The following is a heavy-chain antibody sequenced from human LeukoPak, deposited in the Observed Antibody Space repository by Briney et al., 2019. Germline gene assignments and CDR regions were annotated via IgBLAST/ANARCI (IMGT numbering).Heavy chain of an antibody. D-gene: IGHD2-8*01. Sequence: PETPCLTCTVSGGSISSYYWSWIRQPPGKGLEWIGYIYYSGNTNYNPSLKSQVTLSVDTSKNQFSLNLSSVTAADTAVYYCARHYCSNGLCRNFGLWGRGTLVTVSS. J-gene: IGHJ2*01. CDR1: GGSISSYY. CDR3: ARHYCSNGLCRNFGL. V-gene: IGHV4-59*01. CDR2: IYYSGNT.